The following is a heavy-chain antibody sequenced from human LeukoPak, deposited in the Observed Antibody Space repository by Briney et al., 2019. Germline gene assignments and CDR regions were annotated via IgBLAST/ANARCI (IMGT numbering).Heavy chain of an antibody. J-gene: IGHJ4*02. CDR1: GYTFTNYY. CDR3: ARGYSSSYRIYY. CDR2: INPSGTST. Sequence: ASVKVSCKASGYTFTNYYMHWVRQAPGQGLEWMGMINPSGTSTRYEQKFQDRVTMTRETSTRTVYMELSSLRSEDTAVYYCARGYSSSYRIYYWGQGTLVTVSS. D-gene: IGHD2-2*01. V-gene: IGHV1-46*01.